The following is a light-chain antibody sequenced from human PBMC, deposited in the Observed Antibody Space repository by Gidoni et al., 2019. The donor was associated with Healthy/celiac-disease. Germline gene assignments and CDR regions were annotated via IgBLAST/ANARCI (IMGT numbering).Light chain of an antibody. CDR3: QQYDNLPLT. Sequence: DIQMTQSPSSLSVSVGDRVTITCQASQDISNYLNWYQQKPGKAPKLLIYDASNLETGVPSRFSGSGSGTDFTFTISSLQPEDIATYYCQQYDNLPLTFGGGTEVEIK. CDR2: DAS. V-gene: IGKV1-33*01. CDR1: QDISNY. J-gene: IGKJ4*01.